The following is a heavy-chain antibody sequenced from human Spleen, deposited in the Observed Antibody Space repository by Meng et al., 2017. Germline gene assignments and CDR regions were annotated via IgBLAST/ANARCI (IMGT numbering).Heavy chain of an antibody. J-gene: IGHJ4*02. V-gene: IGHV5-51*01. D-gene: IGHD3-10*01. CDR3: ARGEVYWDY. CDR1: GYSFRSYW. Sequence: GESLKISCKGSGYSFRSYWITWVRQMPGKGLEWMGIINTGDSDTRYSPSFHGQVTISADKSISTAYLQWSSLKASDTAMYYCARGEVYWDYWGQGTLVTVSS. CDR2: INTGDSDT.